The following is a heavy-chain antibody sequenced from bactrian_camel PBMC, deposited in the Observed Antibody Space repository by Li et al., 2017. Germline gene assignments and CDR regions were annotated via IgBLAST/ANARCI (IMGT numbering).Heavy chain of an antibody. D-gene: IGHD2*01. Sequence: VQLVESGGGSAQVGGSLKLACAGYTDMRYCVGWLRQIPGKEREDVAIIGSGGSITYADSVKGRFTISRDNAKNTMYLQMNSLKPEDTAVYYCVSLVGRPLVHQGTQVTVS. CDR1: GYTDMRYC. V-gene: IGHV3S40*01. J-gene: IGHJ4*01. CDR2: IGSGGSIT.